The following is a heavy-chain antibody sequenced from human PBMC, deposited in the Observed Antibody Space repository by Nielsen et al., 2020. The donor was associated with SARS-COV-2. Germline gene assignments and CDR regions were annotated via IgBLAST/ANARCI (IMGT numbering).Heavy chain of an antibody. Sequence: GESLKISCATSKFTFSNYVMNWVRQAPGKGLEWVSAISGSGASTYYADSVKGRFTISRDNSKNTPYLQMNSLRAEDTAVYYCAKGQLWSDYWGQGTLVTVSS. V-gene: IGHV3-23*01. CDR2: ISGSGAST. CDR1: KFTFSNYV. CDR3: AKGQLWSDY. D-gene: IGHD5-18*01. J-gene: IGHJ4*02.